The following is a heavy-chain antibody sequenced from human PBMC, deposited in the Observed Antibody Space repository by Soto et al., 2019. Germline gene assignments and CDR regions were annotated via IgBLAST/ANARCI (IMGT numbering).Heavy chain of an antibody. CDR1: GFTFSAYS. J-gene: IGHJ4*02. D-gene: IGHD5-12*01. CDR3: ARDLLEGCGHARRPDY. V-gene: IGHV3-21*06. CDR2: ITSSSTYI. Sequence: GSLRLSCVASGFTFSAYSMSWVRQAPGQGLEWVSSITSSSTYIYYTRSVEGRFTISRDDAKNSLHLQMNSLRAEDTAVYYCARDLLEGCGHARRPDYWGQG.